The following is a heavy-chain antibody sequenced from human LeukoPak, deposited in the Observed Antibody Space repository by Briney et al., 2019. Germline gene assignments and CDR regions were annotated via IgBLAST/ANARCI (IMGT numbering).Heavy chain of an antibody. D-gene: IGHD3-22*01. CDR1: GFTFSNAW. CDR2: IKSKTDGGTT. V-gene: IGHV3-15*01. J-gene: IGHJ3*02. CDR3: TTSITMIVLARGAFDI. Sequence: GGSLRLSCAASGFTFSNAWMSWVRQAPGKGLEWVGRIKSKTDGGTTDYAAPVKGRFTISRDDSKNTLYLQMNSLKTEDTAVYYCTTSITMIVLARGAFDIWGQGTMVTVSS.